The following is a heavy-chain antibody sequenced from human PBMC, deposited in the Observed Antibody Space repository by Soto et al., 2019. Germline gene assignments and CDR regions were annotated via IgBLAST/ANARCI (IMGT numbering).Heavy chain of an antibody. D-gene: IGHD6-19*01. CDR3: AKGGRIAVAGNKRNEYFQH. CDR2: ISGSGGST. Sequence: GGSLRLSCAASGFTFSSYAMSWVRQAPGKGLEWVSAISGSGGSTYYADSVKGRFTISRDNSKNTRYLQMNSLRAEDTAVYYCAKGGRIAVAGNKRNEYFQHWGQGTLVTVSS. J-gene: IGHJ1*01. V-gene: IGHV3-23*01. CDR1: GFTFSSYA.